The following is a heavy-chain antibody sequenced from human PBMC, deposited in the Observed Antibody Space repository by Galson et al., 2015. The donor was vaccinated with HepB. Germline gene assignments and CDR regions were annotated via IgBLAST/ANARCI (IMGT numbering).Heavy chain of an antibody. Sequence: SLRLSCAASGFTFSSYGMHWVRQAPGKGLEWVAVISYDGSNKYYADSVKGRFTISRDNSKNTLYLQMNSLRAEDTAVYYCAKEGDSPLRNYYYYGMDVWGQGTTVTVSS. CDR3: AKEGDSPLRNYYYYGMDV. D-gene: IGHD2-21*02. V-gene: IGHV3-30*18. CDR1: GFTFSSYG. CDR2: ISYDGSNK. J-gene: IGHJ6*02.